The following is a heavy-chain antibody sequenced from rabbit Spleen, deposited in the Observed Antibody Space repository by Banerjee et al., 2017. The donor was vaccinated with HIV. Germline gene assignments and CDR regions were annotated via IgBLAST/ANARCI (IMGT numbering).Heavy chain of an antibody. CDR3: TRDSGSVPYIDGYFNL. CDR1: GFSLTSSYD. V-gene: IGHV1S45*01. J-gene: IGHJ4*01. CDR2: IYTGNDKT. Sequence: QEQLKESGGGLVQPGTSLILTCTASGFSLTSSYDMCWVRQAPGKGLEWVGCIYTGNDKTYYASWAKGRFTISKPSSTTVTLRMTSLTVADTATYFCTRDSGSVPYIDGYFNLWGPGTLVTVS. D-gene: IGHD4-2*01.